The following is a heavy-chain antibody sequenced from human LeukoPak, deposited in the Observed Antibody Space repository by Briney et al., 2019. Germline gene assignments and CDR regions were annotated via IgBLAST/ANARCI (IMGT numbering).Heavy chain of an antibody. CDR2: INHSGST. CDR3: ARGRVRVWGSYRPFDY. Sequence: SETLSLTCAVYGGSFSGYYWSWIRQPPGKGLEWIWEINHSGSTTYNPSVKSTVTISVETCKNQLSLKLSSMTAADTAVYYCARGRVRVWGSYRPFDYWGQGTLVTVSS. J-gene: IGHJ4*02. D-gene: IGHD3-16*02. V-gene: IGHV4-34*01. CDR1: GGSFSGYY.